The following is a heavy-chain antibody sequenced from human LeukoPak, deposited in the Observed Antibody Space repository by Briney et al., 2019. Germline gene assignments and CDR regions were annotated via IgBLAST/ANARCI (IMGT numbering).Heavy chain of an antibody. Sequence: PSETLSLTCAVSGGSISSGGYSWSWIRQLPGKGLEWIGYIYHSGSTYYNPSLKSRVTISVDRSKNQFSLKLSSVTAADTAVYYCARLEAAYYFDYWGQGTLVTVSS. CDR2: IYHSGST. CDR1: GGSISSGGYS. D-gene: IGHD6-25*01. J-gene: IGHJ4*02. V-gene: IGHV4-30-2*01. CDR3: ARLEAAYYFDY.